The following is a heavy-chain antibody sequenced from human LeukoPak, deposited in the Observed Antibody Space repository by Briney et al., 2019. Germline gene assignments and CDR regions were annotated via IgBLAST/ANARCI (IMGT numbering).Heavy chain of an antibody. CDR2: IYYSGST. J-gene: IGHJ4*02. CDR1: GGSISSGGYY. Sequence: SETLSLTCTVSGGSISSGGYYWSWIRQHPGKGLEWIGYIYYSGSTYYNPSLKSRVTISVDTSKNQFSLKLSSVTAADTAVYYCARVLVVPAAVYYFDYWGQGTLVIVSS. D-gene: IGHD2-2*01. CDR3: ARVLVVPAAVYYFDY. V-gene: IGHV4-31*03.